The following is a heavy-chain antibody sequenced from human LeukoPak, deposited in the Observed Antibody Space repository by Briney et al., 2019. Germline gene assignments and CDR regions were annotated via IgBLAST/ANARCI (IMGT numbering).Heavy chain of an antibody. D-gene: IGHD2-2*01. V-gene: IGHV4-4*07. Sequence: PSETLFLTCTVSGGSISSYYWSWIRQPAGKGLEWLGRIYTSGSTNYNPSLKSRVTISVDTSKNQFSLKLSSVTAADTAVYYCARDIVVVPAALYNWFDPWGQGTLVTVSS. CDR2: IYTSGST. J-gene: IGHJ5*02. CDR1: GGSISSYY. CDR3: ARDIVVVPAALYNWFDP.